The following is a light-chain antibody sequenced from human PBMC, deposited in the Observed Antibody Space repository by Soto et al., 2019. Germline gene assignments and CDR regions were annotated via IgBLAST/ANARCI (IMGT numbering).Light chain of an antibody. Sequence: DTQMNQSPSSLSASVGDRVTITCRASRSISSYLNWYQQKPGKAPKLLIYAASSLQSGVPSRFSGSGSGTDFTLTISSLQPEDFATYYCQQLNSYPLTFGGGTIVDIK. CDR2: AAS. CDR3: QQLNSYPLT. CDR1: RSISSY. V-gene: IGKV1-39*01. J-gene: IGKJ4*01.